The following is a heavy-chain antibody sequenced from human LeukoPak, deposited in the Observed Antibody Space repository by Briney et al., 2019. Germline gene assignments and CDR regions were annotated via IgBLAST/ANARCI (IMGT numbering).Heavy chain of an antibody. CDR1: GYIFTGYY. V-gene: IGHV1-2*02. D-gene: IGHD4-11*01. Sequence: ASVKVSCKASGYIFTGYYMHWVRQAPGQGLEWMGWINPNSGGTNYAQKFQGRVTLARDTSINTAYMELSRLRSDDTAVYYCAREPYSRYYWGQGTLVTVSS. J-gene: IGHJ4*02. CDR2: INPNSGGT. CDR3: AREPYSRYY.